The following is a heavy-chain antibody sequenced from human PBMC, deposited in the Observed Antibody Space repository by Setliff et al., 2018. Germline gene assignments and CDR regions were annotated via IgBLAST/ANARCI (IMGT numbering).Heavy chain of an antibody. V-gene: IGHV3-23*01. CDR1: GFSFSSFA. CDR2: INSDGSTT. D-gene: IGHD1-26*01. J-gene: IGHJ4*02. Sequence: GGSLRLSCAASGFSFSSFAMTWIRQAPGRGLVWVSRINSDGSTTNYADSVKGRFTISRDNSKNTLYLQMNSLRAEDTAVYYCCSGSYLFVYWGQGSLVTVSS. CDR3: CSGSYLFVY.